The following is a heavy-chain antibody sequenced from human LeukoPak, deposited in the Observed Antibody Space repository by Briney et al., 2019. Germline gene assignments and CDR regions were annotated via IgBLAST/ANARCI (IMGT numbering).Heavy chain of an antibody. J-gene: IGHJ6*03. CDR2: IYTSGST. CDR1: GGSISSGSYY. V-gene: IGHV4-61*02. Sequence: SETLSLTCTVSGGSISSGSYYWSWIRQPAGKGLEWIGRIYTSGSTNYYPSLKSRVTISVDTSKNQFSLKLSSVTAADTAVYYCARVPNYDILTGYLVYYYYMDVWGKGTTVTVSS. D-gene: IGHD3-9*01. CDR3: ARVPNYDILTGYLVYYYYMDV.